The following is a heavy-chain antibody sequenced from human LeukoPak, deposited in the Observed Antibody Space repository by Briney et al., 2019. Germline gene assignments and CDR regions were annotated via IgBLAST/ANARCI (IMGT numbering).Heavy chain of an antibody. CDR2: IYTSGST. J-gene: IGHJ2*01. CDR3: ARDLRLSCSGGSCYFGWYFDL. D-gene: IGHD2-15*01. V-gene: IGHV4-61*02. Sequence: PSQTLSLTCTVSGGSISSGSYYWSWIRQPAGKGLEWIGRIYTSGSTNYNPSLKSRVTISVDTSKNQFSLKLSSVTAADTAVYYCARDLRLSCSGGSCYFGWYFDLWGRGTLVTVSS. CDR1: GGSISSGSYY.